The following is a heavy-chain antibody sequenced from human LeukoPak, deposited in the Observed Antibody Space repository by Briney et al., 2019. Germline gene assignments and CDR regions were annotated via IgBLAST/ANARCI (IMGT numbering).Heavy chain of an antibody. Sequence: SETLSLTCTVSGGSISSGSYYWGWIRQPPGKGLEWIGSVYYSGSPYYNPSLKSRVTISVDTSKNHFPLRLNSVTAADTAVYYCARGDGYNYFDYWGQGTLVTVSS. CDR3: ARGDGYNYFDY. CDR2: VYYSGSP. CDR1: GGSISSGSYY. J-gene: IGHJ4*02. D-gene: IGHD5-24*01. V-gene: IGHV4-39*02.